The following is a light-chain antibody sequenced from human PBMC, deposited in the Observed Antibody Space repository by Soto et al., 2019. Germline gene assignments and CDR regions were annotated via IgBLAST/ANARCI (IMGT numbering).Light chain of an antibody. CDR3: QAYDYSLTAFV. CDR1: NSNLGAGYD. Sequence: QSVLTQPPSVSGSPGQRVTISCTGNNSNLGAGYDVHWYQQLPGAAPKLVIFGNRNRPSGVPERFSGSKSGTSASLAITGLQADDEADYYCQAYDYSLTAFVFGVGTKLTVL. CDR2: GNR. V-gene: IGLV1-40*01. J-gene: IGLJ3*02.